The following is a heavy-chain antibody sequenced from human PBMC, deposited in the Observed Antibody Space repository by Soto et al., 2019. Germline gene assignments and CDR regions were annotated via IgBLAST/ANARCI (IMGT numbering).Heavy chain of an antibody. CDR3: ARDRNSVDY. Sequence: QVQLVESGGGVVQPGRSLRLSCAASGFTFSSYGMHWVRQAPGKGLEWVAVIWYDGSNKYYADSVKGRFTSSRDNSKNTLYLQMNSLRAEDTAVYYCARDRNSVDYWGQGTLVTVSS. V-gene: IGHV3-33*01. CDR2: IWYDGSNK. J-gene: IGHJ4*02. D-gene: IGHD1-7*01. CDR1: GFTFSSYG.